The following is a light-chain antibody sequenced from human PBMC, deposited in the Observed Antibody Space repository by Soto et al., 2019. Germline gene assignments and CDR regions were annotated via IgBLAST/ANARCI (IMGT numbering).Light chain of an antibody. CDR3: NSYTSSRSVV. J-gene: IGLJ1*01. CDR2: GDT. Sequence: QSVLTQPPSVSGAPGQRVTISCTGSNTNIGAGYDVHWYQQLPGKAPKLLIYGDTNRPSGVPNRFSASKSGTSASLAITGLQAEDEADYYCNSYTSSRSVVFGTGTKLTVL. CDR1: NTNIGAGYD. V-gene: IGLV1-40*01.